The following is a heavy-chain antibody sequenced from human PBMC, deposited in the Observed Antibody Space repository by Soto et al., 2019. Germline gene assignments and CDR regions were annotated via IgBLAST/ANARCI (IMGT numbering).Heavy chain of an antibody. CDR1: GFTFDTYG. D-gene: IGHD2-15*01. CDR2: LWFVGINN. CDR3: AIADCTGAYCYSWPFNYGVDV. V-gene: IGHV3-33*08. Sequence: GSLRLSCAASGFTFDTYGMQWVRQAPGKGLEWVAILWFVGINNFFADSVKCRFTISRDNSSITLYLQMYSLSAVDTALYYCAIADCTGAYCYSWPFNYGVDVWGQGTTVTVSS. J-gene: IGHJ6*02.